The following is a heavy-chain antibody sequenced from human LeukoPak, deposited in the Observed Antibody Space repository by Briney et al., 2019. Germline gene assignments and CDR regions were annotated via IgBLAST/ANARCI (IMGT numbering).Heavy chain of an antibody. Sequence: PSETLSLTCTVSGGSISSYYWSWIRQPPGKGLEWIGSIYYSGSTYYNPSLKSRVAISVDTSKNQFSLKLSSVTAADTAVYYCARVGAVQWLPTYFDYWGQGTLVTVSS. CDR2: IYYSGST. CDR3: ARVGAVQWLPTYFDY. CDR1: GGSISSYY. D-gene: IGHD6-19*01. J-gene: IGHJ4*02. V-gene: IGHV4-59*12.